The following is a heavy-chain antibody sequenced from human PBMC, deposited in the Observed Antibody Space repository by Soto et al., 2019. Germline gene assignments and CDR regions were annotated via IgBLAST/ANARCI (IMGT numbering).Heavy chain of an antibody. CDR2: ISGSGGST. D-gene: IGHD3-9*01. Sequence: PGGSLRLSCAASGFTFSSYAMSWVRQAPGKGLEWVSAISGSGGSTYYADSVKGRFTISRDNSKNTLYLQMNSLRAEDTAVYYCAKAAVTGYYFSSWFDPWGQGTLVTVSS. V-gene: IGHV3-23*01. J-gene: IGHJ5*02. CDR3: AKAAVTGYYFSSWFDP. CDR1: GFTFSSYA.